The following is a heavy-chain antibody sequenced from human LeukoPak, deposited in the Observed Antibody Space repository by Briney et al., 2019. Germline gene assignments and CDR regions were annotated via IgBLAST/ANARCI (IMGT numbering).Heavy chain of an antibody. D-gene: IGHD3-10*01. V-gene: IGHV4-59*01. J-gene: IGHJ3*02. CDR3: ARPVSSGSFSGAFDI. CDR2: IYYSGSS. Sequence: ASETLSLTCTVSGGSISSYYWSWIRQPPGKGLEWIGYIYYSGSSNYNPSLNSRVTISVDTSKNQFSLKLSSVTAADTAVYYCARPVSSGSFSGAFDIWGKGTMVTISS. CDR1: GGSISSYY.